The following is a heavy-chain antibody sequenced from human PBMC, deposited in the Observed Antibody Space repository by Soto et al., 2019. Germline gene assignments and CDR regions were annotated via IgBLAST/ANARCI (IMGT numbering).Heavy chain of an antibody. Sequence: SSETLSLTCTAYGESFNGYYWSWIRQPPGKGLEWIGEIHHSGSTNYNPSLKSRVTFSIDTSKRQFSLKVRSVTAADTAVYYCARGKRGSSWYRGEEKYYYYGMDVWGQVTPVTVSS. CDR2: IHHSGST. D-gene: IGHD6-13*01. CDR3: ARGKRGSSWYRGEEKYYYYGMDV. V-gene: IGHV4-34*01. J-gene: IGHJ6*02. CDR1: GESFNGYY.